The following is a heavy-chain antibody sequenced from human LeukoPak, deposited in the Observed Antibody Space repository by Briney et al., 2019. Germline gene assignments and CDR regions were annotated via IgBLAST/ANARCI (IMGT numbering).Heavy chain of an antibody. CDR2: ISTSGSTL. CDR3: AREHGNYLRH. Sequence: GGSLRLSCASSGITFSSYSMNWVRQAPGKGLEWVSYISTSGSTLHYADSVKGRFTVSRDNANNSLYLQMNSLRAEDTAVYYCAREHGNYLRHWGQGTLVTVSS. CDR1: GITFSSYS. V-gene: IGHV3-48*01. D-gene: IGHD1-7*01. J-gene: IGHJ4*02.